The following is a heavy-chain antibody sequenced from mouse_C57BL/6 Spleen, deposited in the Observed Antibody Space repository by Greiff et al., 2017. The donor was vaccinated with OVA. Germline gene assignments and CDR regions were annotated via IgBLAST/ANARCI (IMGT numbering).Heavy chain of an antibody. CDR2: ISSGGSYT. CDR3: ARGYDSPFAY. J-gene: IGHJ3*01. D-gene: IGHD2-4*01. V-gene: IGHV5-6*02. CDR1: GFTFSSYG. Sequence: DVKLVESGGDLVKPGGSLKLSCAASGFTFSSYGMSWVRQTPDKRLEWVATISSGGSYTYYPDSVKGRFTISRDNAKNTLYLQMSSLKSEDTAMYYCARGYDSPFAYWGQGTLVTVSA.